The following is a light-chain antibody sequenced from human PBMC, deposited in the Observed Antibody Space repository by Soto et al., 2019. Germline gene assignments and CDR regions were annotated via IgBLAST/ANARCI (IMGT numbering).Light chain of an antibody. CDR1: QSISSY. Sequence: DIPMTQSPSSLSASVGDRVTITCRASQSISSYLNWYQQKPGKAPKLLIYAASSLQSGVPSRFSGSGSGTDFTLTISSLQPEDFAAYYCQQSYSTPQTFGRGTKVDIK. V-gene: IGKV1-39*01. CDR3: QQSYSTPQT. CDR2: AAS. J-gene: IGKJ3*01.